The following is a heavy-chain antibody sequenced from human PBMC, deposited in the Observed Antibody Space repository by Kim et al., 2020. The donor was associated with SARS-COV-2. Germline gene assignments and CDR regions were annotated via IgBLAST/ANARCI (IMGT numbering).Heavy chain of an antibody. CDR1: GGSISSSSYY. V-gene: IGHV4-39*01. CDR2: IYYSGST. J-gene: IGHJ6*02. CDR3: AGWEWLVYYYYYGVDF. Sequence: SETLSLTCTVSGGSISSSSYYWGWIRQPPGKGLEWIGSIYYSGSTYYNPSLMSRVTISVDTSKNQLSLKLSYVTAADTAVYYCAGWEWLVYYYYYGVDFWGEETMGTVSS. D-gene: IGHD6-19*01.